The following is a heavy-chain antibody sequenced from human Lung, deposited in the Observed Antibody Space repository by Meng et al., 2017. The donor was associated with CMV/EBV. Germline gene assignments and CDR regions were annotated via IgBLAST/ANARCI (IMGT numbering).Heavy chain of an antibody. Sequence: QITLKESGPTLVKPTQTLTLTCTFSGFSLSTSEVGVGWIRQPPGKALEWLAVIYWDDDKRYSPSLKSRLTITKDTSKNQVVLTLTNMDPVDTATYYCALFTRSWFDPWDQGTLVTVSS. V-gene: IGHV2-5*02. J-gene: IGHJ5*02. D-gene: IGHD2-2*01. CDR2: IYWDDDK. CDR1: GFSLSTSEVG. CDR3: ALFTRSWFDP.